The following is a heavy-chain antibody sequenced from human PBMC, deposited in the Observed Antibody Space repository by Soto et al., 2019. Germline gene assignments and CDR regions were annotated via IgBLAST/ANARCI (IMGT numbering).Heavy chain of an antibody. Sequence: PGGSLRLACAASGFTFSSYAMSWVRQAPGKGLEWVSAISGSGGSTCYADSVKGRLTTSRDNSKNTLYLQMHTLRAEDTAVYYCAKVSSSWYAGFFDLWGQATLVTVSS. CDR3: AKVSSSWYAGFFDL. CDR2: ISGSGGST. D-gene: IGHD6-13*01. CDR1: GFTFSSYA. J-gene: IGHJ4*02. V-gene: IGHV3-23*01.